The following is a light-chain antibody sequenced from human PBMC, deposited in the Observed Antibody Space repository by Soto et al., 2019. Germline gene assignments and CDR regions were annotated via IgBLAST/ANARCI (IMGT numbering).Light chain of an antibody. CDR3: QQYERYPPS. CDR2: AAT. J-gene: IGKJ4*01. Sequence: DIQMTQSPSSLSASVGDRVTIGCRASQNINTYLAWFHQKPEKAPKSLIYAATNLQVGVPSRFSGTGSGTEFTLTISSLQPEDVATYYCQQYERYPPSFGGGTKLDI. CDR1: QNINTY. V-gene: IGKV1-16*01.